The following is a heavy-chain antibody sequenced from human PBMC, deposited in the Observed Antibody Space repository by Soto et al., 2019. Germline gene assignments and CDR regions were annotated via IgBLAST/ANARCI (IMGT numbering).Heavy chain of an antibody. CDR1: GGTFSSYA. CDR2: IIPIFGTA. J-gene: IGHJ4*02. CDR3: ARAPEDYVFGSGYYKSYFDY. V-gene: IGHV1-69*01. Sequence: QVQLVQSGAEVKKPGSSVKVSCKASGGTFSSYAISWVRQAPGQGLEWMGGIIPIFGTANYAQKFQGRVTITAEEPTSKAYMGRSSLRSGDTAVYYCARAPEDYVFGSGYYKSYFDYGGQGTLATVPS. D-gene: IGHD3-3*01.